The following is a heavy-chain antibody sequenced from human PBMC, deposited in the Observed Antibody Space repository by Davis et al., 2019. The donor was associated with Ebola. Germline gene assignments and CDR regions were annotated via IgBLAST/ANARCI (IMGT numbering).Heavy chain of an antibody. V-gene: IGHV1-46*01. CDR2: INPSGGST. J-gene: IGHJ6*02. Sequence: AASVKVSCKASGYTFTSYYMHWVRQAPGQGLEWMGIINPSGGSTSYAQKFQGWVTMTRDTSISTAYMELSRLRSDDTAVYYCARGITMVTSYYYGMDVWGQGTTVTVSS. CDR1: GYTFTSYY. D-gene: IGHD5-18*01. CDR3: ARGITMVTSYYYGMDV.